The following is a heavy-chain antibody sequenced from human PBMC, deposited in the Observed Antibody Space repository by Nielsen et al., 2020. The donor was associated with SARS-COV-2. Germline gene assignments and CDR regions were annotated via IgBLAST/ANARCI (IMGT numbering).Heavy chain of an antibody. CDR1: GFTFSSYA. D-gene: IGHD4-17*01. CDR3: TTDWAATVTTDYYYGMDV. J-gene: IGHJ6*02. Sequence: GGSLRLSCAASGFTFSSYAMHWVRQAPGKGLEWVDRIKSKTDGGTTDYAAPVKGRFTISRDDSKNTLYLQMNSLKTEDTAVYYCTTDWAATVTTDYYYGMDVWGQGTTVTISS. CDR2: IKSKTDGGTT. V-gene: IGHV3-15*01.